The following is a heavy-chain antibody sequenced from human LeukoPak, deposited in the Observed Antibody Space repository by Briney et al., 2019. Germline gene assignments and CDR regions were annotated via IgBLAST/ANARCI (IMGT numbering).Heavy chain of an antibody. D-gene: IGHD2-2*01. CDR3: VCRLASYDRDC. V-gene: IGHV1-18*01. CDR2: ISAYNGDA. J-gene: IGHJ4*02. CDR1: GYTFTSYG. Sequence: GASVKVSCKASGYTFTSYGISWVRQAPGQGLEWMGWISAYNGDANYAQELQGRVTMTTDTSTNTVYMELRSLRSDDTAVYYCVCRLASYDRDCWGQGTLVTVSS.